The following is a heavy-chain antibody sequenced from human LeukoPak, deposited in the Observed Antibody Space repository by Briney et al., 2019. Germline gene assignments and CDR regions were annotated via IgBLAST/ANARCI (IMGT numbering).Heavy chain of an antibody. Sequence: SETLSLTCTVSGGSISSSSDYWDWIRQPPGKGLEWIGSLYYGGSTYYSPSLKCRVTISVDTSKNQFSLKLSSVTAADTAVYYCARHMYDRSGRPFDYWGQGTLVTVSS. CDR3: ARHMYDRSGRPFDY. D-gene: IGHD3-22*01. CDR1: GGSISSSSDY. V-gene: IGHV4-39*01. CDR2: LYYGGST. J-gene: IGHJ4*02.